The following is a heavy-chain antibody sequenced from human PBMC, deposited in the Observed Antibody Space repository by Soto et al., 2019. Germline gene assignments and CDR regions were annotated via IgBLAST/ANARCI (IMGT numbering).Heavy chain of an antibody. Sequence: QVQLQESGPGLVKPSQTLSLTCTVSGGSISSGGYYWSWIRQHPGKGLEWIGYIYYSGSTYYNPSHKSRVTISVDTSKNQFPLKLSSVTAADTAVYYCARAELSSRHYYMDVWGKGTTVTVSS. CDR3: ARAELSSRHYYMDV. D-gene: IGHD1-7*01. CDR2: IYYSGST. J-gene: IGHJ6*03. CDR1: GGSISSGGYY. V-gene: IGHV4-31*03.